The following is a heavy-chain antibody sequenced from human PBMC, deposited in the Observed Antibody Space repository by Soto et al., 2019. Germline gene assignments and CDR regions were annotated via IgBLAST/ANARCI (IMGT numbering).Heavy chain of an antibody. D-gene: IGHD1-20*01. CDR1: GFTFSSYA. J-gene: IGHJ5*02. CDR3: AREDNLIPGFDP. V-gene: IGHV3-30-3*01. Sequence: GGSLRLSCAASGFTFSSYAMHWVRQAPGKGLEWVAVISYDGSNKYYADSVKGRFTISRDNSKNTLYLQMNSLRAEDTAVYYCAREDNLIPGFDPWGQGTLVTVSS. CDR2: ISYDGSNK.